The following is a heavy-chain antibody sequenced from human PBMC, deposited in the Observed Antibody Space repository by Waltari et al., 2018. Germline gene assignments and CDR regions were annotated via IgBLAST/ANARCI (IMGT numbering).Heavy chain of an antibody. CDR1: GLTFSSSW. D-gene: IGHD1-26*01. CDR2: INSDGSST. Sequence: EVQLVESGGGLVQPGGSLRLYCAASGLTFSSSWFHWVRQAPGKGLVWVSRINSDGSSTSYADSVKGRFTISRDNAKNTLYLQMNSLIAEDTAVYYCARDDSGSFHYWGQGTLVTVSS. V-gene: IGHV3-74*01. CDR3: ARDDSGSFHY. J-gene: IGHJ4*02.